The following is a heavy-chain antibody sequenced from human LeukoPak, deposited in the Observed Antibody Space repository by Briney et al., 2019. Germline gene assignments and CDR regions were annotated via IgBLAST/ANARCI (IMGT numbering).Heavy chain of an antibody. CDR1: GFTFVNYG. V-gene: IGHV3-30*18. D-gene: IGHD6-13*01. CDR3: AKQDRDSSSWYRGFYYFGMDV. Sequence: QAGGSLRLSCTASGFTFVNYGMHWVRQAPGKGLEWVAVTSYDGSDKYYADSVKGRFTISRGNSKNTLYLQMNSLRTEDTAVYYCAKQDRDSSSWYRGFYYFGMDVWGLGTTVTVSS. CDR2: TSYDGSDK. J-gene: IGHJ6*02.